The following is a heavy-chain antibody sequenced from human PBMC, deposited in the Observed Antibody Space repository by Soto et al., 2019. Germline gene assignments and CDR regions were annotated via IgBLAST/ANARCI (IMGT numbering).Heavy chain of an antibody. J-gene: IGHJ4*02. Sequence: SETLSLTCTVSGGSISSGGYYWSWIRQHPGKGLEWIGYIYYSGSTYYNPSLKSRVTISVDTSKNQFSLKLSSVTAADTAVYYCARERYSYGYDYWGQGTLVTVSS. CDR1: GGSISSGGYY. V-gene: IGHV4-31*03. CDR2: IYYSGST. CDR3: ARERYSYGYDY. D-gene: IGHD5-18*01.